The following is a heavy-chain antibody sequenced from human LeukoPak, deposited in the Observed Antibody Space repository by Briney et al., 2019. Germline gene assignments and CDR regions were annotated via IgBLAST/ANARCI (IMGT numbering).Heavy chain of an antibody. CDR3: TRVLGSGWYRNYFDY. CDR2: IRSKAYGGTT. V-gene: IGHV3-49*04. D-gene: IGHD6-19*01. CDR1: GFTFGDYA. Sequence: PGGSLRLSCTASGFTFGDYAMSWVRQAPGKGLEWVGFIRSKAYGGTTEYAASVKGRFTISRDDSKSIAYLQMNSLKTEDTAVYYCTRVLGSGWYRNYFDYWGQGTLVTVSS. J-gene: IGHJ4*02.